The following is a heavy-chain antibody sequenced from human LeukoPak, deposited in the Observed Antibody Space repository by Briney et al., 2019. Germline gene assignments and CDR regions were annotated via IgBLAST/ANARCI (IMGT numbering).Heavy chain of an antibody. D-gene: IGHD1-26*01. CDR3: ARVWSSFPYYFDY. CDR2: IYHSGST. J-gene: IGHJ4*02. Sequence: PSETLSLTCTVSGGSISSYSWSWIRQPPGQGLEWIGYIYHSGSTYYNPSLKSRVTISVDRSKNQFSLKLSSVTAADTAVYYCARVWSSFPYYFDYWGQGTLVTVSS. V-gene: IGHV4-30-2*01. CDR1: GGSISSYS.